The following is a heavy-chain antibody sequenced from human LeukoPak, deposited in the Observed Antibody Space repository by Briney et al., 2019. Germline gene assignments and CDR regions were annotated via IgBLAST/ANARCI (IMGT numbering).Heavy chain of an antibody. CDR3: AKDSSYDILTGYNGYFDY. V-gene: IGHV3-30*02. CDR1: GFTFSSYG. J-gene: IGHJ4*02. CDR2: LRYDGSNK. D-gene: IGHD3-9*01. Sequence: GGSLRLSCAASGFTFSSYGMHWVRQAPGKGLEWVAFLRYDGSNKYYADSVKGRFTISRDNSKNTLYLQMNSLRAEDTAVYYCAKDSSYDILTGYNGYFDYWGQGTLVTVSS.